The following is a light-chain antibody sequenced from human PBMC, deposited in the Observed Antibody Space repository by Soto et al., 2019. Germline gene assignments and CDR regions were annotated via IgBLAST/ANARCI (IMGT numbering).Light chain of an antibody. Sequence: ATQMTQSPSSLSASVGDRVTITCRASQGIRNDLGWYQQKPGKAPKLLIYAASILQSGVPSRFSGSGSGTDFTLTSTSVQPEDFATYYCLQDYTYPLTFGGGTKVEIK. V-gene: IGKV1-6*01. J-gene: IGKJ4*01. CDR1: QGIRND. CDR2: AAS. CDR3: LQDYTYPLT.